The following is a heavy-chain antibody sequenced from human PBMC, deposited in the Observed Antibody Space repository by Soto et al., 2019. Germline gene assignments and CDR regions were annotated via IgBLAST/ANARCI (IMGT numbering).Heavy chain of an antibody. CDR1: GYTFTSYD. J-gene: IGHJ5*02. CDR3: ARPMYSSGWYWFDA. V-gene: IGHV1-8*01. Sequence: ASVKVSCKASGYTFTSYDINWVRQATGQGLEWMGWMNPNSGNTGYAQKFQGRVTMTRNTSISTAYMELSSLRSEDTAVYYCARPMYSSGWYWFDAWGQGTLVTVSS. D-gene: IGHD6-19*01. CDR2: MNPNSGNT.